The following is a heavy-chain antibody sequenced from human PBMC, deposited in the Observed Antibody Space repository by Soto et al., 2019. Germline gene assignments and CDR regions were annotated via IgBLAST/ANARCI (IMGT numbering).Heavy chain of an antibody. CDR2: ISSSGSFI. V-gene: IGHV3-48*03. J-gene: IGHJ3*02. D-gene: IGHD2-15*01. CDR1: GFTFRSYE. CDR3: ARRIWDSVVVAAATRGAFDI. Sequence: EVQLVESGGGLVHPGGSLRLSCAVSGFTFRSYEMNWVRQAPGKGLEWVSYISSSGSFIYYTDSVKGRFTISRDHAKNSLYLQMNSLRAEDTAVYYCARRIWDSVVVAAATRGAFDIWGQGTMVTVSS.